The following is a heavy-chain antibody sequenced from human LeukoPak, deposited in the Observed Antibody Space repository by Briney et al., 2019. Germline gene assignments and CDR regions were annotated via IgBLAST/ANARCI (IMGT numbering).Heavy chain of an antibody. CDR1: GFTFSTYS. J-gene: IGHJ4*02. CDR3: ARDLVQLWSKDY. CDR2: ISSSSSYR. Sequence: GGSLRLSCAASGFTFSTYSMSWVRQAPGKGLEWVSSISSSSSYRYYADSLKGRLTISRDNAKNSLYLQMNSLRAEDTAVYYCARDLVQLWSKDYWGQGTLVTVSS. D-gene: IGHD5-18*01. V-gene: IGHV3-21*01.